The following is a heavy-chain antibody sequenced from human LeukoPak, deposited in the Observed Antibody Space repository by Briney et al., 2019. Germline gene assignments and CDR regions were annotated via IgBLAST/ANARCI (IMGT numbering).Heavy chain of an antibody. CDR3: ATRISRDGYNWAYDS. CDR1: GFTFSNAR. Sequence: GGSLRLSCAASGFTFSNARMYWVRQAPGKGLEWVALIKSKTDDGTTDYAAPVKGRFTVSRDDSKNTLYLEMNSLKTEDTAVYYCATRISRDGYNWAYDSWGLGTLVTVSS. CDR2: IKSKTDDGTT. D-gene: IGHD5-24*01. V-gene: IGHV3-15*01. J-gene: IGHJ4*02.